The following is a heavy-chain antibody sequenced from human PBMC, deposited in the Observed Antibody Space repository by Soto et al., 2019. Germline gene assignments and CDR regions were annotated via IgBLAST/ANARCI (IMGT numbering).Heavy chain of an antibody. V-gene: IGHV1-18*01. CDR3: ARSSMGGDLVFEY. Sequence: QVQLVQSGAEVKKPGASVKVSCKASGYTFTSYGISWVRQAPGQGLEWMGWTSAYNANTNYAQELQGRVTMTTDTSTSTAYMEVRSLTSDGAAVYYCARSSMGGDLVFEYWGQGTLVTVSS. CDR1: GYTFTSYG. D-gene: IGHD2-21*02. J-gene: IGHJ4*02. CDR2: TSAYNANT.